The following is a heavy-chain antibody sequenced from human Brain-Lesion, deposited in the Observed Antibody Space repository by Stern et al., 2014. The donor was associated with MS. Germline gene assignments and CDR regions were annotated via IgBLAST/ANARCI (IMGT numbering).Heavy chain of an antibody. CDR2: IWPGDSDT. J-gene: IGHJ4*02. Sequence: VQLGQSGAEVKKPGESLKISCKGSGYRFTSNWLGWVRQIPGKGLEWMGIIWPGDSDTRYSPSFQGQVTISADKSISTAYLQWSSLQASDTAMYYCARRGDSSSSGFDYWGQGTLVIVSS. CDR1: GYRFTSNW. CDR3: ARRGDSSSSGFDY. D-gene: IGHD6-6*01. V-gene: IGHV5-51*01.